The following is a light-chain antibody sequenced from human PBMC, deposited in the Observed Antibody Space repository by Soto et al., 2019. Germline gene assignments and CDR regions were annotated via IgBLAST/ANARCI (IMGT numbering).Light chain of an antibody. CDR3: QQYHSSPLT. V-gene: IGKV1-5*03. Sequence: DIQMTQSPSTLSASVGERVTITCRASQSISAWLAWYQQKPGKAPKLLIYKASNVESGVPSRFSGSGSGTEFTLTISSLQPDDFATYYCQQYHSSPLTFGQGTRLEIK. CDR1: QSISAW. CDR2: KAS. J-gene: IGKJ5*01.